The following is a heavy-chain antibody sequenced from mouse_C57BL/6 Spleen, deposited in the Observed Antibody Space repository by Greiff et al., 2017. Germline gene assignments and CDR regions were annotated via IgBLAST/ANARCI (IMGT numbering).Heavy chain of an antibody. CDR2: INPYNGGT. J-gene: IGHJ1*03. V-gene: IGHV1-19*01. Sequence: VQLQQSGPVLVKPGASVKMSCKASGYTFTDYYMNWVKQSHGKSLEWIGVINPYNGGTSYNQKFKGKATLTVDKSSSTAYMELNSLTSEDSAVYYCARSGITTSWYFDVWGTGTTVTVAS. CDR3: ARSGITTSWYFDV. D-gene: IGHD1-1*01. CDR1: GYTFTDYY.